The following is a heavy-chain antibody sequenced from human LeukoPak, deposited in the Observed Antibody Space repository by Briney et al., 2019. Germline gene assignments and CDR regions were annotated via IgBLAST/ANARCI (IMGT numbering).Heavy chain of an antibody. CDR1: GFTFSSYS. V-gene: IGHV3-21*01. J-gene: IGHJ4*02. CDR2: ISSSSSYI. Sequence: GGSLRLSCAASGFTFSSYSMNWVRQAPGKGLEWVSSISSSSSYIYYADSVKGRFTISRDNAKNSLYLQMNSLRAEDTAVYYCARVLLWFGEFHGYDYWGQGTLVTVSS. CDR3: ARVLLWFGEFHGYDY. D-gene: IGHD3-10*01.